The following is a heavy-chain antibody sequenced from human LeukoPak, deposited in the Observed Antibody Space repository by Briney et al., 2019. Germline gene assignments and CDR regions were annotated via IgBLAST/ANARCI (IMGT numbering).Heavy chain of an antibody. D-gene: IGHD3-16*01. CDR1: GGSFSGYY. Sequence: SETLSLTCAVYGGSFSGYYWSWIRQPPGKGLEWIGEINHSGSTNYNPSLKSRVTMSIDTSKNQFSLRLISVTAADTAVYYCARDYDGRGGFDPWGQGTLVTVSS. CDR3: ARDYDGRGGFDP. V-gene: IGHV4-34*01. J-gene: IGHJ5*02. CDR2: INHSGST.